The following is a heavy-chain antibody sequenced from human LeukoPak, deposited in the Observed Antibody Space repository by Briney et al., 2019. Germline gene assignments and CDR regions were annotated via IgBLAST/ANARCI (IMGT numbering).Heavy chain of an antibody. Sequence: GASVKVSCKASGYTFTSYGISWVRQAPGHELEWMGWISAYNGNTNYAQKLQGRVTITTDTSTSTAYMELRSLRSDDTAVYYCAREDRRYFDLWGRGTLVTVSS. V-gene: IGHV1-18*01. CDR1: GYTFTSYG. CDR3: AREDRRYFDL. CDR2: ISAYNGNT. J-gene: IGHJ2*01.